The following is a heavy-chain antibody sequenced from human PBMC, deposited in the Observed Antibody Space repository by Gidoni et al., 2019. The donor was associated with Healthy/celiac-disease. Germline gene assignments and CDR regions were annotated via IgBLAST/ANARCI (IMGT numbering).Heavy chain of an antibody. CDR2: MCTAGDT. J-gene: IGHJ5*02. Sequence: EVQLVGSGGCLVPPGGSLSLSSAASGFIFSTSDMHWVRQATVKGLEWVSVMCTAGDTYYLDSVKGLFTISRENAKNSLYLQMNSLGVGDTAVYYCARGDWLDPWGQGTLVTVSS. CDR3: ARGDWLDP. V-gene: IGHV3-13*01. CDR1: GFIFSTSD.